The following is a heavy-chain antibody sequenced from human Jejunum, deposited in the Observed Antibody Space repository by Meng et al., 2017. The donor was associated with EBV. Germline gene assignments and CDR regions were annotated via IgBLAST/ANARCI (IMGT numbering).Heavy chain of an antibody. J-gene: IGHJ4*02. CDR2: ISNDGSNK. V-gene: IGHV3-30*18. Sequence: QVELVESGXGVVQPGRXLRLSCEASGFTFSNYGMHWVRQAPGKGLEWLIFISNDGSNKYYADSVRRRFTVSRDNSKNTLYLQMNSLRAEDTAVYYCAKEATVTSGPLDHWGQGTLVTVSS. D-gene: IGHD4-17*01. CDR3: AKEATVTSGPLDH. CDR1: GFTFSNYG.